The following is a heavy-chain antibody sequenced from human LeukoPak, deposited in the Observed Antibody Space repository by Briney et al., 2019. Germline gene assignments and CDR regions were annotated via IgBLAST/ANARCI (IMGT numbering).Heavy chain of an antibody. J-gene: IGHJ4*02. V-gene: IGHV4-59*11. D-gene: IGHD6-6*01. CDR1: GGSISSHY. Sequence: PSETLSLTCTVSGGSISSHYWSWIRQPPGKGLEWIGYIYYSGSTNYNPSLKSRVTISVDTSKNQFSLKLSSVTAADTAVYYCARASSAGRYNDYWGQGTLVTVSS. CDR2: IYYSGST. CDR3: ARASSAGRYNDY.